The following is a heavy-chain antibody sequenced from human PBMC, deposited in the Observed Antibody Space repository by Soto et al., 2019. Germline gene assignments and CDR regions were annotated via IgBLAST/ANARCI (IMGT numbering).Heavy chain of an antibody. CDR1: GYTFTSYY. CDR3: AREQGGCIAARGLCGFDP. V-gene: IGHV1-46*01. Sequence: QVQLVQSGAEVKKPGASVKVSCKASGYTFTSYYMHWVRQAPGQGLEWMGIINPSGGSTSYAQKFQGRVTMTKDTSTRTVNMEVSSLRYEDTAEYYGAREQGGCIAARGLCGFDPWGQGTLVTVSS. D-gene: IGHD6-6*01. CDR2: INPSGGST. J-gene: IGHJ5*02.